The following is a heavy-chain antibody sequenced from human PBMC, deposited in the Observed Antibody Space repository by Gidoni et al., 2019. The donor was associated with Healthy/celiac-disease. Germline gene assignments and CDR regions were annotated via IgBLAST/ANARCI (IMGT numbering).Heavy chain of an antibody. D-gene: IGHD3-10*01. J-gene: IGHJ4*02. CDR1: GFTFDDYA. CDR3: AKGQLWFGELEDHPPSN. CDR2: ISWNSGSI. Sequence: EVQLVESGGGLVQPGRSLRLSCAASGFTFDDYAMHWVRQAPGKGLEWVSGISWNSGSIGYADSVKGRFTISRDNAKNSLYLQMNSLRAEDTALYYCAKGQLWFGELEDHPPSNWGQGTLVTVFS. V-gene: IGHV3-9*01.